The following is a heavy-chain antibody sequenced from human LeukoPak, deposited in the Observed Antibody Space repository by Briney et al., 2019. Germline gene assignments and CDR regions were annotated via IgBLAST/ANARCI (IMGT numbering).Heavy chain of an antibody. J-gene: IGHJ6*03. V-gene: IGHV4-4*07. CDR3: ARGRYYDSSGYYTREADYYYYYYMDV. Sequence: SETLSLTCTVSGGSISSYYWSWIRQPAGKGLEWIGRIYTSGSTNYNPSLKSRVTMSVDTSKNQFSLKLSSVTAADTAVYYCARGRYYDSSGYYTREADYYYYYYMDVWGKGTTVTISS. CDR1: GGSISSYY. D-gene: IGHD3-22*01. CDR2: IYTSGST.